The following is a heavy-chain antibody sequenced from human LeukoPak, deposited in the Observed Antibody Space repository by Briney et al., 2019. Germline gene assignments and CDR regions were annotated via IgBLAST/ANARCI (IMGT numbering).Heavy chain of an antibody. CDR1: GGSISSYY. CDR3: ARDSGTTGEVKFDP. Sequence: KTSETLSLTCTVSGGSISSYYWSWIRQPAGKGLEWIGRIYISGGTNYNPSLKSRVTMSVDTSKNQLSLRVRSVTAADTGVYYCARDSGTTGEVKFDPWGQGTLVTVSS. CDR2: IYISGGT. J-gene: IGHJ5*02. V-gene: IGHV4-4*07. D-gene: IGHD3-10*01.